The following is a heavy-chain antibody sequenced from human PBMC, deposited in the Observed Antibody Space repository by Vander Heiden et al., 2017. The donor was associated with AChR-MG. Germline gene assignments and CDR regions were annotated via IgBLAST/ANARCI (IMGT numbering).Heavy chain of an antibody. CDR2: FDPEDGET. V-gene: IGHV1-24*01. CDR3: VGTLEGGNPGDYYGMDV. D-gene: IGHD1-1*01. CDR1: GYTLTELS. Sequence: QVQRVQSGAEVKQPGASVKVSCKVSGYTLTELSMHWVRQAPGKGREWMGGFDPEDGETIYAQKFQGRVTMTEDTSTDTAYMEMSSLRSEDTAVYYCVGTLEGGNPGDYYGMDVWGQGTTVTVSS. J-gene: IGHJ6*02.